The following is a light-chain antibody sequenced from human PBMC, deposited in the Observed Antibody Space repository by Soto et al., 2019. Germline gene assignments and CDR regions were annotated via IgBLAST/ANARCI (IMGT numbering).Light chain of an antibody. Sequence: QSVMTQQPSASGTPGQRVTISCSGSNSNIGSNPVHWYQQFPGTAPKVLIYSNYQRPSGVPDRFSGSKSGTSASLAISGLQSEDEADYYCAAWDDRLSDLLFGGGTK. J-gene: IGLJ2*01. CDR1: NSNIGSNP. CDR2: SNY. CDR3: AAWDDRLSDLL. V-gene: IGLV1-44*01.